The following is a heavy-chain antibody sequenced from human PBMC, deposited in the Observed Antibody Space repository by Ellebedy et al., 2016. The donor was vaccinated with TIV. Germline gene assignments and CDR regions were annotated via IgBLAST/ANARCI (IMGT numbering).Heavy chain of an antibody. D-gene: IGHD3-3*01. J-gene: IGHJ4*02. Sequence: GSLRLSXTVSGGSISSSSYYWGWIRQPLGKGLEWIGSIYYSGNTYYNPSLKSRVTISIDTSKNQFSLRLSSVTAADTAIYRCARRKVTIPRADAYFDYWGQGILVTVSS. CDR2: IYYSGNT. CDR3: ARRKVTIPRADAYFDY. CDR1: GGSISSSSYY. V-gene: IGHV4-39*01.